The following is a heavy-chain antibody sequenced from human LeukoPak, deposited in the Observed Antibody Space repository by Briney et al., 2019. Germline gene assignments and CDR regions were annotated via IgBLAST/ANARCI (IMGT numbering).Heavy chain of an antibody. Sequence: SQTLSLTCAISGDSVSSNSAAWNWIRQSPSRGLEWLGRTYYRSKWYNDYAVSVKSRITINPDTSKNQSSLQLNSVTPEDTAVYYCARGNTGTASRYFDWFAPSRYGMDVWGQGTTVTVSS. CDR3: ARGNTGTASRYFDWFAPSRYGMDV. CDR1: GDSVSSNSAA. V-gene: IGHV6-1*01. CDR2: TYYRSKWYN. D-gene: IGHD3-9*01. J-gene: IGHJ6*02.